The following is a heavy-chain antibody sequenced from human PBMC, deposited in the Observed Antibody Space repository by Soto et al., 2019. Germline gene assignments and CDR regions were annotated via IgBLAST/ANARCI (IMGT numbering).Heavy chain of an antibody. J-gene: IGHJ4*01. V-gene: IGHV3-23*01. CDR2: ISGDSGST. Sequence: VWSLRLSCAASGCTFRNCAMNWGRQAPGKGLEWVSGISGDSGSTYYADSVKGRFTISRDNSKNTLYLQMNSLRAEDTAVYYCATPSGLTVTDPDYWGQGTLVTTSS. CDR1: GCTFRNCA. D-gene: IGHD6-19*01. CDR3: ATPSGLTVTDPDY.